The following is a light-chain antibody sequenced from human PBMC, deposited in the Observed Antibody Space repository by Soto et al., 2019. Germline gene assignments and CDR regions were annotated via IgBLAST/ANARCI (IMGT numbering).Light chain of an antibody. J-gene: IGKJ3*01. CDR1: QGIRNY. CDR3: QQCDTYPFT. V-gene: IGKV1-16*01. CDR2: ETS. Sequence: DIQMTQSPSSLSASVGDRVTITCRASQGIRNYVAWFQQKPGKAPKSLIFETSRLQSGVPSRFSGSGSGTDFTLTSSSLQPEEFATYYCQQCDTYPFTFGPGTTVDVK.